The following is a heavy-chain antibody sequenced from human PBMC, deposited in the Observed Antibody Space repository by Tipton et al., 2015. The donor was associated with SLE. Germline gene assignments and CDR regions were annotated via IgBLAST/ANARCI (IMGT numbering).Heavy chain of an antibody. CDR3: ARLVSWPYYFDY. CDR1: GGSISSYY. J-gene: IGHJ4*02. D-gene: IGHD6-13*01. V-gene: IGHV4-59*01. CDR2: IYYSGST. Sequence: TLSLTCTVSGGSISSYYWSWIRQPPGKGLEWIGYIYYSGSTNYNPSLKSRVTISVDTSKNQFSLKLSSVTAADTAVYYCARLVSWPYYFDYWGRGTLVTVSS.